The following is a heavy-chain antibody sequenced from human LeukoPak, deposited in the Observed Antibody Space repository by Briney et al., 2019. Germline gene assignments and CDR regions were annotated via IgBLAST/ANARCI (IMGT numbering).Heavy chain of an antibody. CDR3: ANFCLDN. Sequence: SQTLSLTCAISGDTVSSNSAAWNWIRQSPSRGLEWLGRTYFRSKWYNDYAESVKGRISINPDTSKNQFSLHLNSVNPEDTAVYYCANFCLDNWSQGSLVTVSS. J-gene: IGHJ4*02. CDR2: TYFRSKWYN. V-gene: IGHV6-1*01. CDR1: GDTVSSNSAA.